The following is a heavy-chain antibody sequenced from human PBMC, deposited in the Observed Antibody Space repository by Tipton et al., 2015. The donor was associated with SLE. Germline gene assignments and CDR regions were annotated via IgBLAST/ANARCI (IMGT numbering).Heavy chain of an antibody. CDR1: GGSISSHY. Sequence: TLSLTCTVSGGSISSHYWSWIRQPPGKGLEWIGYIYYSGSTSYNPSLKSRVTISVDTSKNQFSLKLSSVTAADTAVYYCAREGENGSGSFDYWGQGTLVTVSS. CDR3: AREGENGSGSFDY. CDR2: IYYSGST. J-gene: IGHJ4*02. V-gene: IGHV4-59*11. D-gene: IGHD3-10*01.